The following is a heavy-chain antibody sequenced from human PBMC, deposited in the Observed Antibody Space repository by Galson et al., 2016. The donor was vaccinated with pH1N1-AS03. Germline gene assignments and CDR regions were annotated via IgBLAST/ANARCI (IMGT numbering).Heavy chain of an antibody. V-gene: IGHV6-1*01. CDR3: ARGGLGTTVSPFQH. CDR2: TYYRSKWYY. J-gene: IGHJ1*01. CDR1: GDSVSSDRAA. Sequence: CAISGDSVSSDRAAWNRIRQSPSRGLEWLGRTYYRSKWYYDYAVSVESRMTIRPDTSKNQVSLQLNSVTPEDTAVYYCARGGLGTTVSPFQHWGQGTLVTVSS. D-gene: IGHD1-1*01.